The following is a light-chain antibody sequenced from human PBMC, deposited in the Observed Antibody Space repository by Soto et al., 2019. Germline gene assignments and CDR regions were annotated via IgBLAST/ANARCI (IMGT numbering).Light chain of an antibody. V-gene: IGLV2-14*01. CDR1: TSDIGSYNF. CDR3: SSFSSDTTLFV. Sequence: QSVLTQPASVSGSPGQTITISCAGTTSDIGSYNFVSWYQQHPGTAPKLMIYEVSNRPSGVSHRFSGSKSGNTASLTISGLQTEDEADYYCSSFSSDTTLFVFGGGTKVTVL. CDR2: EVS. J-gene: IGLJ1*01.